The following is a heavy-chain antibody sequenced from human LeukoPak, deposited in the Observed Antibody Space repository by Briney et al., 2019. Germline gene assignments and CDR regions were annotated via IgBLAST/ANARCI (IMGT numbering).Heavy chain of an antibody. J-gene: IGHJ3*02. D-gene: IGHD6-6*01. V-gene: IGHV3-13*01. CDR1: GFTFSSYD. CDR3: ARFYSSSSGGNDAFDI. CDR2: IGTAGDT. Sequence: GGSLRLSCAASGFTFSSYDMHWVRQATGKGLEWVSAIGTAGDTYYPGSVKGRFTISRENAKNSLYLQMNSPRAGDTAVYYCARFYSSSSGGNDAFDIWGQGTMVTVSS.